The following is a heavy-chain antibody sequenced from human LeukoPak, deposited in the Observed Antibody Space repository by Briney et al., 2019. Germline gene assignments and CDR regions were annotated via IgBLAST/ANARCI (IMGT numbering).Heavy chain of an antibody. D-gene: IGHD6-13*01. J-gene: IGHJ6*03. Sequence: SVKASCKASGGTFSSYAISWVRQAPGQGLEWMGRIIPIFGTANYAQKFQGRVTITTDESTSTAYMELSSLRSEDTAVYYCARAGPRRNSSSWYGDYYYYYMDVWGKGTTVTVSS. CDR2: IIPIFGTA. CDR1: GGTFSSYA. V-gene: IGHV1-69*05. CDR3: ARAGPRRNSSSWYGDYYYYYMDV.